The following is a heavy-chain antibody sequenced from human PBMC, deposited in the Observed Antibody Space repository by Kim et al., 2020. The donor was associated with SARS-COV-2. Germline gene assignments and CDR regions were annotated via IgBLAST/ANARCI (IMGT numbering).Heavy chain of an antibody. D-gene: IGHD3-3*01. V-gene: IGHV1-18*01. Sequence: ASVKVSCKASGYSFTTYGITWVRQAPGQGLEWMGWISTYNGNTNYAQKLQGRVTMTTNTSTSTAYMELRSLRSDDTADYYCVRGQKRFGTDYWGQGTLVT. CDR2: ISTYNGNT. CDR3: VRGQKRFGTDY. J-gene: IGHJ4*02. CDR1: GYSFTTYG.